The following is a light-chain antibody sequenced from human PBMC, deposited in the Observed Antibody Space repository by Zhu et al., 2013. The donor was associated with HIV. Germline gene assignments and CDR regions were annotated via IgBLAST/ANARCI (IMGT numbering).Light chain of an antibody. CDR2: DAS. Sequence: DIQMTQSPSTLSAFAGDRVTITCRASQSVGTWLAWYQQRPGKAPKLLIYDASSLQSGVSSRFSGSGSGTEFTLTVSSLQPDDLAVYYCQHRSSGPFSFGPGTKLDSK. J-gene: IGKJ3*01. CDR3: QHRSSGPFS. CDR1: QSVGTW. V-gene: IGKV1-5*01.